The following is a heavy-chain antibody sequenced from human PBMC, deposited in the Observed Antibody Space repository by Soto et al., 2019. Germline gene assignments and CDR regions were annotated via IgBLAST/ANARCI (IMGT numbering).Heavy chain of an antibody. CDR2: IYYNGKT. J-gene: IGHJ4*02. D-gene: IGHD3-9*01. Sequence: QLQLQQSGPGLLKPSETLSLTCSVSAGSINSRSYFWAWIRQPPGKGLEWIGSIYYNGKTYYSPSLKRRLNVSVDTSKNQFSLKLTSVTAADTAIYYCARDRYGGFDYWGLGTLVIVSS. CDR1: AGSINSRSYF. V-gene: IGHV4-39*02. CDR3: ARDRYGGFDY.